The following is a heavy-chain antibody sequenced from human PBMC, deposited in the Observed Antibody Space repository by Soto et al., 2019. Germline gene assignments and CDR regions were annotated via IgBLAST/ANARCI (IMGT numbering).Heavy chain of an antibody. CDR2: SA. Sequence: SGPTLVNPTQTLTLTCTVSGFSLTTRGMTLGWIRQPPGKAPEWLALSAQYSPSLQSRLTFTEDTSKNQVVLTMTNMDPVDTATYYCTLRQDTSRGPIYWGQGIMVTVSS. D-gene: IGHD6-13*01. V-gene: IGHV2-5*01. CDR3: TLRQDTSRGPIY. J-gene: IGHJ4*02. CDR1: GFSLTTRGMT.